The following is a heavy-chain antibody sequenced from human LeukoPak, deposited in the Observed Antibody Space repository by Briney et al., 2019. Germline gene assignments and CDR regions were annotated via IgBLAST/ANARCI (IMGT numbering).Heavy chain of an antibody. CDR3: ARTIRAYRGYDHRYFDV. CDR2: IYHSGST. J-gene: IGHJ2*01. D-gene: IGHD5-12*01. CDR1: GYSISSGYY. V-gene: IGHV4-38-2*02. Sequence: PSETLSLTCTVSGYSISSGYYWGWIRQPPGKGLEWIGSIYHSGSTYYNPSLKSRVTMSVDTSTNQISLRLSSVTAADTAVYYCARTIRAYRGYDHRYFDVWGRGTLVTVSS.